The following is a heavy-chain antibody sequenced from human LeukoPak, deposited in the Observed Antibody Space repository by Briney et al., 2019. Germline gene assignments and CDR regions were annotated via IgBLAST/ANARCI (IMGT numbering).Heavy chain of an antibody. V-gene: IGHV1-69*04. CDR1: GGTFSSYT. D-gene: IGHD2-2*01. CDR3: AREGKGLNIVVVPAASNLDY. CDR2: IIPILGIA. Sequence: SVKVSCKASGGTFSSYTISWVRQAPGQGLEWMGRIIPILGIANYAQKSQGRVTITADKSTSTAYMELSSLRSEDTAVYYCAREGKGLNIVVVPAASNLDYWGQGTLVTVSS. J-gene: IGHJ4*02.